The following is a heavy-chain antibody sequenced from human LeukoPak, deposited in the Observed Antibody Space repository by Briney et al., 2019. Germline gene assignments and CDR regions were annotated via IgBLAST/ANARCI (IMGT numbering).Heavy chain of an antibody. CDR3: ATDSTEWEL. CDR1: GYTLTELS. CDR2: FDPEDGET. V-gene: IGHV1-24*01. J-gene: IGHJ4*02. D-gene: IGHD1-26*01. Sequence: ASVKVSCKVSGYTLTELSMHWVRQAPGKGLEWMGGFDPEDGETIYAQKFQGGVTMTEDTSIHTAYMELSSLRSEDTAVYYCATDSTEWELWGKGTLVTVSS.